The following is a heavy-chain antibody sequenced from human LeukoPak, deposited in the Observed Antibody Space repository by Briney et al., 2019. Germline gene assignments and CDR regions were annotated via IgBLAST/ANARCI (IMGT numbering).Heavy chain of an antibody. CDR1: GGSISSSNW. D-gene: IGHD3-22*01. Sequence: SDTLSLTCAVSGGSISSSNWWSWVRQPPGKGLEWIGEIYHSGSTTYNPYLKSRVTISVDKSKNQFSLKLSSVTAADTAVYYCASIDSSGYYYRYFDYWGQGTLVTVSS. V-gene: IGHV4-4*02. CDR2: IYHSGST. J-gene: IGHJ4*02. CDR3: ASIDSSGYYYRYFDY.